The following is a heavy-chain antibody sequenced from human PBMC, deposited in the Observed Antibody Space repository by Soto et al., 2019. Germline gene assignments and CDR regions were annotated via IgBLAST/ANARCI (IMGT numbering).Heavy chain of an antibody. CDR1: GFSFSSAW. J-gene: IGHJ4*02. CDR2: IKSKVDGGTT. Sequence: EVQLVESGGGLVQPGGSLRLSCEASGFSFSSAWMIWVRQAPGKGLEWVGLIKSKVDGGTTDYAAPVTGRFTISRDDSINTLYLQVNSLKTEDTATYYCVADVPNGSVYLPIDYWGQGTLVTVSS. CDR3: VADVPNGSVYLPIDY. V-gene: IGHV3-15*01. D-gene: IGHD2-15*01.